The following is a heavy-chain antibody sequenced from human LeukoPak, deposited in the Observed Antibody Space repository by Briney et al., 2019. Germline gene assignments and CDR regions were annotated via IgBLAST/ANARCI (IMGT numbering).Heavy chain of an antibody. CDR3: ARDGAYYFDY. CDR2: ISYDGSNK. V-gene: IGHV3-30-3*01. CDR1: GFTFSSYA. Sequence: GGSLRLSCAASGFTFSSYAKHWVRQAPGKGLEWVAVISYDGSNKYYADSVKGRFTISRDNSKNTLYLQMNSLRAEDTAVYYCARDGAYYFDYWGQGTLVTVSS. J-gene: IGHJ4*02. D-gene: IGHD4/OR15-4a*01.